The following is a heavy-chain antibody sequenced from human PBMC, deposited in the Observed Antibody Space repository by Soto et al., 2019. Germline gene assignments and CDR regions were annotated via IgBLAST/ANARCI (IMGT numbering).Heavy chain of an antibody. CDR2: IYYSGST. CDR3: ARGYYYDSSGLSP. CDR1: GGSISSYY. D-gene: IGHD3-22*01. V-gene: IGHV4-59*01. Sequence: QVQLQESGPGLVKPSETLSLTCTVSGGSISSYYWRWIRQPPGKGLEWIGYIYYSGSTNYNPSLKSRVTISVDTSKNQFSLKLSSVTAADTAVYYCARGYYYDSSGLSPWGQGTLVTVSS. J-gene: IGHJ5*02.